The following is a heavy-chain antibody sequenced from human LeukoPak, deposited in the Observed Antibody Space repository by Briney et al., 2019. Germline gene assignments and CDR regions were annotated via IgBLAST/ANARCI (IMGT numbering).Heavy chain of an antibody. CDR2: ISGSGGST. J-gene: IGHJ6*03. CDR1: GFTFSSYG. Sequence: PGGSLRLSCAASGFTFSSYGMSWVRQAPGKGLEWVSAISGSGGSTFYADSVKGRFTISRDNSKNTLYLQMNSLRAEDTAVYYCAKNSVNYYYYYYMDVWGKGTTVTISS. CDR3: AKNSVNYYYYYYMDV. V-gene: IGHV3-23*01.